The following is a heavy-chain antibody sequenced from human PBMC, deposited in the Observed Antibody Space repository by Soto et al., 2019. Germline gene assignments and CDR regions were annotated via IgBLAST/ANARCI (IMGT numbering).Heavy chain of an antibody. CDR2: ISSSSSYI. CDR3: ASSTLAVYQPLDY. J-gene: IGHJ4*02. Sequence: EVQLVESGGGLVKPGGSLRLSCAASGFTFSSYSMNWVRQAPGKGLEWVSSISSSSSYIYYADSVKGRFTLCRDNAKNSLYLQMDSLRGEDTAVYYCASSTLAVYQPLDYWDRETLITVSS. CDR1: GFTFSSYS. V-gene: IGHV3-21*01. D-gene: IGHD6-19*01.